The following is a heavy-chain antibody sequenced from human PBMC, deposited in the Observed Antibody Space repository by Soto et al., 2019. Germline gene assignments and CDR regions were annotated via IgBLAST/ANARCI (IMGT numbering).Heavy chain of an antibody. CDR1: SSG. J-gene: IGHJ4*02. Sequence: SSGISWRRHTKGQGLEWMGWISAYNGNTNYAQKLQGRVTMTTDTSTSTAYMELRSLRSDDTAVYFCARDDSSSYYHRFDYWGQGTLVTVSS. V-gene: IGHV1-18*01. CDR3: ARDDSSSYYHRFDY. CDR2: ISAYNGNT. D-gene: IGHD3-22*01.